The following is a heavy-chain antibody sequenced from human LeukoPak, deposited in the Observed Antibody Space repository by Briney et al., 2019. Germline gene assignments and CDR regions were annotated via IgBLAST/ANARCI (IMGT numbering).Heavy chain of an antibody. CDR3: ARNDYGDYKSDY. D-gene: IGHD4-17*01. V-gene: IGHV1-2*02. CDR1: GYTFTSYD. Sequence: ASVKVSCKASGYTFTSYDINWVRQAPGQGLEWMGWINPNSGGTNYAQKFQGRVTMTRDTSISTAYMELSRLRSDDTAVYYCARNDYGDYKSDYWGQGTLVTVSS. J-gene: IGHJ4*02. CDR2: INPNSGGT.